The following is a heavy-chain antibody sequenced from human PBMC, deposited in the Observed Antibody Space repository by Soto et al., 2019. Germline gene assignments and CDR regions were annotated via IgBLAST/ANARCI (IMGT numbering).Heavy chain of an antibody. CDR1: GFTFDDYA. CDR3: AKDTRETTILGYFEY. Sequence: GGSLRLSCAASGFTFDDYAMHWVRQAPGKGLEWVSGISWNSGSIGYADSVKGRFTISRDNAKNSLYLQMNSLRAEDTALYYCAKDTRETTILGYFEYWGQGTLVTVSS. J-gene: IGHJ4*02. D-gene: IGHD3-3*01. CDR2: ISWNSGSI. V-gene: IGHV3-9*01.